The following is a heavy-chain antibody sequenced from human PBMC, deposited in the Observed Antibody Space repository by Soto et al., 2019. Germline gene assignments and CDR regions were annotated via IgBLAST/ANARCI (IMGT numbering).Heavy chain of an antibody. V-gene: IGHV1-58*01. Sequence: QMQLVQSGPEVKKPGTSVKVSCKASGFTFTSSAVQWVRQARGQRLEWIGWIVVGSGNTNYAQKFQERVIITRDMSTSNAYMELSSLRSEDTAVYYCAAGVSYYYHSSGYALGSDYWGQGTLVPVSS. CDR1: GFTFTSSA. J-gene: IGHJ4*02. D-gene: IGHD3-22*01. CDR2: IVVGSGNT. CDR3: AAGVSYYYHSSGYALGSDY.